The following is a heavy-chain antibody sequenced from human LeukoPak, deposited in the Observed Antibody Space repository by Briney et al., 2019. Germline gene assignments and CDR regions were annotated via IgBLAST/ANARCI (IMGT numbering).Heavy chain of an antibody. CDR2: INHSGST. Sequence: SETLSLTCAVYGGSFSGYYWSWIRQPPGKGLEWIGEINHSGSTNYNPSLKSRVTISVDTSKNQFSLKLSSVTAADTAVYYCARSPTIFGVGSYMDVRGKGTTVTVSS. V-gene: IGHV4-34*01. CDR3: ARSPTIFGVGSYMDV. J-gene: IGHJ6*03. CDR1: GGSFSGYY. D-gene: IGHD3-3*01.